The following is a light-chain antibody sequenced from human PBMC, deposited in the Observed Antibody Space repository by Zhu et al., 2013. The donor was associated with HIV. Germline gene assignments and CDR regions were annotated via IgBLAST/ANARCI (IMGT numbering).Light chain of an antibody. Sequence: AIQLTQSPSSLSASVGDRVTITCRASQGISSALAWYQQKPGKAPKFLIYDASSLESGVPSRFSGSGSGTDFTLTISSLQAEDVAVYYCQHYYSAPYSFGQGTKVEIK. CDR3: QHYYSAPYS. CDR2: DAS. CDR1: QGISSA. V-gene: IGKV1-13*02. J-gene: IGKJ2*03.